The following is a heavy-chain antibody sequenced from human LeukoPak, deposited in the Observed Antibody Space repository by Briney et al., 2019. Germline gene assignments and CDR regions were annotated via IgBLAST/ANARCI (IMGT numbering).Heavy chain of an antibody. CDR2: INHSGST. CDR3: ARRRMVATPDY. J-gene: IGHJ4*02. V-gene: IGHV4-34*01. D-gene: IGHD5-12*01. CDR1: GGSLSGYY. Sequence: SETLSLTCAVYGGSLSGYYWSWIRQPPGKGLEWIGEINHSGSTNYNPSLKSRVTISVDTSKNQFSLKLSFVTAADTAVYYCARRRMVATPDYWGQGTLVTVSS.